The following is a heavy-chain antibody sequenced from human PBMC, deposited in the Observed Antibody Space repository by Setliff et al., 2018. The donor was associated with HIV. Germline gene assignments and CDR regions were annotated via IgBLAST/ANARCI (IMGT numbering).Heavy chain of an antibody. CDR3: AKRRDTSTWLDH. CDR1: GFSVRTNY. D-gene: IGHD2-2*01. Sequence: GGSLRLSCAASGFSVRTNYVTWVRQAPGGGLEWVSVIYSDGKIYYADSVKGRFTISRDNSKNTLYLQMNSLRAEDTAVYYCAKRRDTSTWLDHWGQGTLVTAPQ. J-gene: IGHJ5*02. CDR2: IYSDGKI. V-gene: IGHV3-53*01.